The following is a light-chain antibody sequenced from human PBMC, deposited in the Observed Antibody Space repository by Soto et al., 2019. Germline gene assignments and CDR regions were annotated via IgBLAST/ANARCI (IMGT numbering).Light chain of an antibody. CDR2: VVS. J-gene: IGLJ1*01. Sequence: QSVLTQPHSVSGSPGQSVTISCTGTSVDVGAYDFVSWYQQHPGKAPKLLIYVVSGRPSGGPHRFSGSKSGNAASLTISGLQAEDEADYYCSSFTTSHTYVFGTGTKVTVL. CDR3: SSFTTSHTYV. V-gene: IGLV2-11*01. CDR1: SVDVGAYDF.